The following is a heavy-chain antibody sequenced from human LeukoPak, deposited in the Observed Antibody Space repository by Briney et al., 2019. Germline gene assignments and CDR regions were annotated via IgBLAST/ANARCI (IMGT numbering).Heavy chain of an antibody. CDR2: INSDGSWT. V-gene: IGHV3-74*01. CDR3: VSFYETY. Sequence: PGGSLRLSCAASGNYWMHWVRQAPGKGPVWVSHINSDGSWTSYADSVKGRFTISKDNAKNTVYLQMNNLRVEDTAVYYCVSFYETYWGRGTLVTVSS. CDR1: GNYW. D-gene: IGHD2-2*01. J-gene: IGHJ4*02.